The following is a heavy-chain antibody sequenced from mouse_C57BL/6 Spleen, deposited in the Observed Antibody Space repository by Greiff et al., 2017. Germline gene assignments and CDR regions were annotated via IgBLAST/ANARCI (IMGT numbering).Heavy chain of an antibody. CDR1: GYAFSSSW. Sequence: VQLQQSGPELVKPGASVKISCKASGYAFSSSWMNWVKQRPGKGLEWIGRIYPGDGDTNYNGKFKGKATLTADKSSSTAYMQLSSLTSEDSAVYFCARDLGWLEWGQGTTLTVSS. CDR3: ARDLGWLE. J-gene: IGHJ2*01. D-gene: IGHD2-3*01. V-gene: IGHV1-82*01. CDR2: IYPGDGDT.